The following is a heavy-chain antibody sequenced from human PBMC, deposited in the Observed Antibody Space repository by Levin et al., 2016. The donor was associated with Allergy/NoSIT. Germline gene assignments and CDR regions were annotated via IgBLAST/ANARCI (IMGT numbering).Heavy chain of an antibody. Sequence: SVKVSCKASGSTSSSYMISWVRQAPGQGLEWMGGIIPLFGTATYAQKFQGRVTITADKSTSTAYMELSSLRSEDTAVYFCARGMTTIYTHEYWGQGTLVTVSS. CDR2: IIPLFGTA. CDR1: GSTSSSYM. CDR3: ARGMTTIYTHEY. J-gene: IGHJ4*02. V-gene: IGHV1-69*06. D-gene: IGHD3-3*01.